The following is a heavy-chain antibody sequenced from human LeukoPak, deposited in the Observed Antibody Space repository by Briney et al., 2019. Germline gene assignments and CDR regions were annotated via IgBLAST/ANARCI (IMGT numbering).Heavy chain of an antibody. D-gene: IGHD2-2*01. CDR1: GYTFTSYD. J-gene: IGHJ6*02. CDR2: MNPNSGNT. CDR3: TRAPYCSSTSCNYYYYSMGV. Sequence: ASVKVSCKASGYTFTSYDINWVRQATGQGLEWMGWMNPNSGNTGYAQKFQGRVTMTRNTSISTAYMELSSLRSEDTAVYYCTRAPYCSSTSCNYYYYSMGVWGQGTTVTVSS. V-gene: IGHV1-8*01.